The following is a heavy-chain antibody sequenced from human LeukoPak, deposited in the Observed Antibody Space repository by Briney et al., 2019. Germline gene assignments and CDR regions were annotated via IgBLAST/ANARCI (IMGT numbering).Heavy chain of an antibody. Sequence: SETLSLTCTVSGGSISSYYWSWIRQPAGKGLEWIWRIYTSGSTNYNPSLTSRVTMSVDTSKNQFSLKLSSVTAADTAVYYCARVVYYDSSGYSDYWGQGSLVTVSS. CDR2: IYTSGST. CDR3: ARVVYYDSSGYSDY. V-gene: IGHV4-4*07. J-gene: IGHJ4*02. CDR1: GGSISSYY. D-gene: IGHD3-22*01.